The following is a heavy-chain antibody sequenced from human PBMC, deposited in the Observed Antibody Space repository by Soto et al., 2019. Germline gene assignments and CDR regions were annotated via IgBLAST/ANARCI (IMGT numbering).Heavy chain of an antibody. D-gene: IGHD3-10*01. CDR3: ARTRPPMVRGSKPRYYYGMDV. J-gene: IGHJ6*02. Sequence: GASVKVSCKASGYTFTSYDINWVRQATGQGLEWMGWMNPNSGNTGYAQKFQGRVTMTRNTSISTAYMELSSLRSDDTAVYYCARTRPPMVRGSKPRYYYGMDVWGQGTTVTVSS. V-gene: IGHV1-8*01. CDR2: MNPNSGNT. CDR1: GYTFTSYD.